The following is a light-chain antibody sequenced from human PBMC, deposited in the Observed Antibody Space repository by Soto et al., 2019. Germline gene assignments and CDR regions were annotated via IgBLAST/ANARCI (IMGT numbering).Light chain of an antibody. CDR2: SND. CDR1: SSNIGSNT. V-gene: IGLV1-44*01. Sequence: QSVLTQAPSASGTPGQRVTISCSGSSSNIGSNTVSWYQQVPGTAPKLLIYSNDQRPSGVPDRFSGSKSGTSASLAIGGLQSEDEADYYCAAWDDSLNGWVFGGGTKLPVL. CDR3: AAWDDSLNGWV. J-gene: IGLJ3*02.